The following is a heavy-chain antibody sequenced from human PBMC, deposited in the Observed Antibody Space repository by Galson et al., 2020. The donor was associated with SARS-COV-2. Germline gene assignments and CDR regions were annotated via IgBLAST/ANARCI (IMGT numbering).Heavy chain of an antibody. V-gene: IGHV6-1*01. J-gene: IGHJ3*02. Sequence: SETLSLTCAISGDSVSSNSAAWNWIRQSPSRGLEWLGRTYYRSKWYNDYAVSVKSRITINPDTSKNQFSLQLNSVTPEDTAVYYCARDSSSIVVVASHDAFDIWGQGTMVTVSS. CDR3: ARDSSSIVVVASHDAFDI. D-gene: IGHD3-22*01. CDR2: TYYRSKWYN. CDR1: GDSVSSNSAA.